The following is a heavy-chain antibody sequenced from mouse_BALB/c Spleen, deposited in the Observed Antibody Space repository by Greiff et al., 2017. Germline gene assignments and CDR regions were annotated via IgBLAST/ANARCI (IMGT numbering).Heavy chain of an antibody. CDR1: GFSLTSYG. V-gene: IGHV2-9*02. Sequence: VQRVESGPGLVAPSQSLSITCTVSGFSLTSYGVHWVRQPPGKGLEWLGVIWAGGSTNYNSALMSRLSISKDNSKSQVFLKMNSLQTDDTAMYYCAREGYRYDGGSFDYWGQGTTLTVSS. J-gene: IGHJ2*01. D-gene: IGHD2-14*01. CDR2: IWAGGST. CDR3: AREGYRYDGGSFDY.